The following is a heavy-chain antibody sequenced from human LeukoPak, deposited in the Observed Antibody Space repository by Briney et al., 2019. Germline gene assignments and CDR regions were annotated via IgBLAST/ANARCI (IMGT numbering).Heavy chain of an antibody. V-gene: IGHV3-74*01. D-gene: IGHD3-16*01. CDR2: VNSDGITT. Sequence: PGGSLRLSCAASGFTLSSYSTHWVRQAPRKRLVWVSHVNSDGITTSYADSVKGRFTISRDNANNTVYLQMNSLKVEDTAVYYCARGGTYGSFDYWGQGTLVTVSS. CDR3: ARGGTYGSFDY. CDR1: GFTLSSYS. J-gene: IGHJ4*02.